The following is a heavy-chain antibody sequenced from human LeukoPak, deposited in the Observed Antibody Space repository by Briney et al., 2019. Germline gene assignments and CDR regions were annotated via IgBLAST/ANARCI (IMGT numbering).Heavy chain of an antibody. CDR3: ARDNRWYSSTLYHGLDY. D-gene: IGHD6-13*01. CDR1: GGTFSSYA. V-gene: IGHV1-69*04. J-gene: IGHJ4*02. Sequence: GASVKVSCKASGGTFSSYAISWVRQAPGQGLEWMGRIIPILGIANYAQKFQGRVTITADKSTSTAYMELSSLRSEDTAVYYCARDNRWYSSTLYHGLDYWGQGTLVTVSS. CDR2: IIPILGIA.